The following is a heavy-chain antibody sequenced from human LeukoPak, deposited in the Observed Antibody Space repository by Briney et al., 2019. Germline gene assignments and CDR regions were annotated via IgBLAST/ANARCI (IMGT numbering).Heavy chain of an antibody. CDR3: ARHFRSNGDFGPPDY. D-gene: IGHD4-17*01. CDR2: IYPGDSDT. CDR1: GYSITSYW. Sequence: GESLKISCKGSGYSITSYWIAWVRQMPGKGLEWIGIIYPGDSDTRYSPSFQGQVTISADKSISTAYLQWSSLKASDTAMYYCARHFRSNGDFGPPDYWGQGTLVTVSS. J-gene: IGHJ4*02. V-gene: IGHV5-51*01.